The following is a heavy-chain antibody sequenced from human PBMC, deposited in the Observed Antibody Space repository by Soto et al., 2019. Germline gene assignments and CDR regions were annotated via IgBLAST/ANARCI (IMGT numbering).Heavy chain of an antibody. J-gene: IGHJ4*02. D-gene: IGHD1-1*01. V-gene: IGHV1-18*01. Sequence: QVQLVQSGPEVKKPGASVKVSCKASGYTFTNYGITWVRQAPGQGLEWMGWISGYNGNTNYAQNLQGRVTLTTDTSTTTAYMEVRSLTSDDTAVYYCARDGHWNALDYWGQGTLVTVSS. CDR1: GYTFTNYG. CDR3: ARDGHWNALDY. CDR2: ISGYNGNT.